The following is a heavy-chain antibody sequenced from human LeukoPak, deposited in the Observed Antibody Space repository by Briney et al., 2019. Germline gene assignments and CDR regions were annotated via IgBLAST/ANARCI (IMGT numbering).Heavy chain of an antibody. CDR2: IRYDGSNN. D-gene: IGHD2-15*01. V-gene: IGHV3-30*02. J-gene: IGHJ6*02. Sequence: GGSLRLSCAASGFTFSSYGMHWVRQAPGKGLEWVAFIRYDGSNNYYADSVKGRFTISRDNSKDTLYLQMNSLRAEDTAVYYCAKEGLGYCSGGSCYPRDYYYGMDVWGQGTTVTVSS. CDR3: AKEGLGYCSGGSCYPRDYYYGMDV. CDR1: GFTFSSYG.